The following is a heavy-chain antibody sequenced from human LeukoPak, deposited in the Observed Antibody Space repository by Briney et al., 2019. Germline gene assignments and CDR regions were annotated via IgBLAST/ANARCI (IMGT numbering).Heavy chain of an antibody. Sequence: ASVKVSCKASGYTFISHDIYWVRQATGQGLEWMGWLNPSSGDTGYAQRFQGRVTITRDTSVTTAYMELSGLRSEDTAVYYCARAAAEFWSGYLRVLEFWGQGTLVTVSS. D-gene: IGHD3-3*01. CDR3: ARAAAEFWSGYLRVLEF. V-gene: IGHV1-8*01. CDR1: GYTFISHD. CDR2: LNPSSGDT. J-gene: IGHJ4*02.